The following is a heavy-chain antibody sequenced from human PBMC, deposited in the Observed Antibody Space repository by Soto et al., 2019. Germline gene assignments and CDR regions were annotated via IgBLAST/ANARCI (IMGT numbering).Heavy chain of an antibody. D-gene: IGHD3-3*01. CDR2: IYYSGST. V-gene: IGHV4-30-4*01. CDR3: ARVCAFWSGWFDP. CDR1: GGSISSGDYY. Sequence: QVQLQESGPGLVKPSQTLSLTCTVSGGSISSGDYYWSWIRQPPGKGLEWIGYIYYSGSTDYNPSLKSRVTSSVDTSKSQCSLKLSSVTAADTAVYYCARVCAFWSGWFDPWGQGTLVTVSS. J-gene: IGHJ5*02.